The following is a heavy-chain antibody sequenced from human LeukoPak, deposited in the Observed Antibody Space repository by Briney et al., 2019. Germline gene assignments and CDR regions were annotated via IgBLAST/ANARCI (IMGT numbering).Heavy chain of an antibody. CDR3: ARDPEVVGGY. CDR2: INPSGGST. CDR1: GYTFTSYY. Sequence: GASVKVSCKASGYTFTSYYMHWVRQAPGQGLEWMGIINPSGGSTSYTQKFQGRLTMTRDTSTSTVYMELSSLRSEDTAVYYCARDPEVVGGYWGQGTLVTVSS. J-gene: IGHJ4*02. D-gene: IGHD2-15*01. V-gene: IGHV1-46*01.